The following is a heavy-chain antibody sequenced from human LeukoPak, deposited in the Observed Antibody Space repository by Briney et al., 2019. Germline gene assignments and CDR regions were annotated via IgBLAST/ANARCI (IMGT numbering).Heavy chain of an antibody. V-gene: IGHV4-34*01. Sequence: PSETLSLTCAVYGGSFSGYYWSWIRQPPGKGLEWIGEINHSGSTNYNPSLKSRVTISVDTSKNQFSLKLSSVTAADTAVYYRARGELVVSFDYWGQGTLVTVSS. CDR2: INHSGST. J-gene: IGHJ4*02. CDR1: GGSFSGYY. CDR3: ARGELVVSFDY. D-gene: IGHD3-22*01.